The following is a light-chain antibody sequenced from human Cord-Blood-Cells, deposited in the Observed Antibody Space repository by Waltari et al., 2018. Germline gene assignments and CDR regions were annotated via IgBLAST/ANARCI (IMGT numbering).Light chain of an antibody. CDR1: SSDVCGYNY. CDR3: SSYTSSSTLV. Sequence: QSALTQPASVSGSPGQSIPISCTGTSSDVCGYNYVSWYQQDPGKAPKLMIYDVSNRPSGVSNRFSGSKSGNTASLTISGLQAEDEADYYCSSYTSSSTLVFGGGTKLTVL. V-gene: IGLV2-14*01. J-gene: IGLJ2*01. CDR2: DVS.